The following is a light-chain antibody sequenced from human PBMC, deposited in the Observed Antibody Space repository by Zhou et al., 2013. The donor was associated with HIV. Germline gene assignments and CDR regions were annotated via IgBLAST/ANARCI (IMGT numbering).Light chain of an antibody. CDR1: QSVSNSY. Sequence: EIVLTQSPATLSLSPGERATLSCGASQSVSNSYLAWYQQKPGLAPRLLIYDASSRATGVPGRFSGSGSGTDFTLTISSLEPEDFAVYYCQQYGDSPNTFGRGTKLEIK. V-gene: IGKV3D-20*01. CDR2: DAS. J-gene: IGKJ2*01. CDR3: QQYGDSPNT.